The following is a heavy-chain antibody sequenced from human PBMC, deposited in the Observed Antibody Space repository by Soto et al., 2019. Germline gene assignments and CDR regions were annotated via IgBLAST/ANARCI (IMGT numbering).Heavy chain of an antibody. CDR2: IYYSGTT. J-gene: IGHJ6*02. V-gene: IGHV4-31*03. D-gene: IGHD6-13*01. CDR1: GGSISSGGYY. Sequence: SETLSLTCTVSGGSISSGGYYWSWIRQHPGKGLEWIGYIYYSGTTYYNPSLKSRVTMSVDTSKNQFSLNVISVTAADTAVYYCRRSSRYSTDVWGQGTTVTVSS. CDR3: RRSSRYSTDV.